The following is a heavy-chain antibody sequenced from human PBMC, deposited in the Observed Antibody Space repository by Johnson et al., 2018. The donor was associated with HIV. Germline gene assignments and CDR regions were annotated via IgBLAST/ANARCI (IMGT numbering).Heavy chain of an antibody. D-gene: IGHD3-10*01. CDR3: ARDKGRGAFDI. CDR2: ISSSGNTI. J-gene: IGHJ3*02. CDR1: GFTVSSNY. Sequence: QVQLVESGGGLVKPGGSLRLSCAVSGFTVSSNYMSWVRRAPGKGLEWVSYISSSGNTIYYADSVKGRVTISRDNAKKSLYLQMNSLRAEDTAVYYCARDKGRGAFDIWGQGTMVTVSS. V-gene: IGHV3-11*04.